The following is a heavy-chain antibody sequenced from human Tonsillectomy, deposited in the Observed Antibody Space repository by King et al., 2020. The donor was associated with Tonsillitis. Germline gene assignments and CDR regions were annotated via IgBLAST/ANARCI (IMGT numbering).Heavy chain of an antibody. Sequence: QLVQSGAEVKKPGASVKVSCKASGYTFTGYYMHWVRQAPGQGLEWMGWINPNSGVTNYAQKFQGRVTMTRDTSISTAYMELSRLRSDDTAVYYCARVLVSPLTGELDYWGQGTLVTVSS. CDR1: GYTFTGYY. V-gene: IGHV1-2*02. CDR2: INPNSGVT. D-gene: IGHD3-9*01. CDR3: ARVLVSPLTGELDY. J-gene: IGHJ4*02.